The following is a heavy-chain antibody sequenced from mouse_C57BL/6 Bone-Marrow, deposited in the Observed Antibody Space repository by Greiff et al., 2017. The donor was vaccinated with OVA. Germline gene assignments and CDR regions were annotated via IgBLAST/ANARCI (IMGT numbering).Heavy chain of an antibody. CDR2: IYPGDGDT. D-gene: IGHD6-1*01. Sequence: VQLQQSGPELVKPGASVKISCKASGYAFSSSWMNWVKQRPGKGLEWIGRIYPGDGDTNYNGKFKGKATLTADKSSSTAYMQLSSLTSEDSAVYFCARDKASGTAMDYWGQGTSVTVSA. CDR1: GYAFSSSW. CDR3: ARDKASGTAMDY. J-gene: IGHJ4*01. V-gene: IGHV1-82*01.